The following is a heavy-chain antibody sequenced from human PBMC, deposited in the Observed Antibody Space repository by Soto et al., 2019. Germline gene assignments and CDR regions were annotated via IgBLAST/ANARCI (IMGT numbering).Heavy chain of an antibody. D-gene: IGHD3-3*01. V-gene: IGHV3-23*01. Sequence: VQLLESGGGLVQPGGSLRLSCAASGFTFSSYAMSWVRQAPGKGLEWVSAISGSGGTPYYADSVKGRFTISRDNSMNTLYVRLNSLRAEDTAVYYCAKVAHYDFWSGYPYYFDSWGQGTLVTVSS. CDR2: ISGSGGTP. CDR1: GFTFSSYA. J-gene: IGHJ4*02. CDR3: AKVAHYDFWSGYPYYFDS.